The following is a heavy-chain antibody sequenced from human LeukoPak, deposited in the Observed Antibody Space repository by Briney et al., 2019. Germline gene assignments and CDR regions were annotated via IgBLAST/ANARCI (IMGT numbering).Heavy chain of an antibody. D-gene: IGHD2-2*01. CDR1: GYTLTELS. J-gene: IGHJ6*03. V-gene: IGHV1-24*01. CDR2: FDPEVGKT. Sequence: GASVKVSCKVSGYTLTELSMHWVRQAPGKGLEWMGGFDPEVGKTIYAQKFQGRVTMTEDTSTDTAYMELSSLRSEDTAVYYCARTVLGYCSSTSCWGNYYYYYYMDVWGKGTTVTISS. CDR3: ARTVLGYCSSTSCWGNYYYYYYMDV.